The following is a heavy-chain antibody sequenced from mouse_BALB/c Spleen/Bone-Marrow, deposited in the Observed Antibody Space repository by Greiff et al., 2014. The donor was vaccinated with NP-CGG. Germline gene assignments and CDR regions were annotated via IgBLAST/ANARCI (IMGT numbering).Heavy chain of an antibody. V-gene: IGHV1-4*01. CDR2: INPSSGYT. J-gene: IGHJ2*01. CDR1: GYTFTSYT. Sequence: VQLQESGAELARPGASVKMSCKVSGYTFTSYTMHWVKQRPGQGLEWIGYINPSSGYTNYNQKFKDKATLTADKSSSTAYMQLSSLTSEDSAVYYCARFITTATEYFDYWGQGTTLTVSS. D-gene: IGHD1-2*01. CDR3: ARFITTATEYFDY.